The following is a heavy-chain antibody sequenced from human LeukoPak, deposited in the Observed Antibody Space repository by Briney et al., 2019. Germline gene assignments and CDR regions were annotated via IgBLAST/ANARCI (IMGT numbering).Heavy chain of an antibody. V-gene: IGHV3-21*01. D-gene: IGHD3-22*01. J-gene: IGHJ4*02. CDR2: ISSSSSYI. Sequence: GGSLRLSCAASGFTFSSYSMNWVRQAPGKGLEWVSSISSSSSYIYYADSAKGRFTISRDNAKNSLYLQMNSLRAEDTAVYYCARDGSEDYYDSSGYYGIDYWGQGTLVTVSS. CDR1: GFTFSSYS. CDR3: ARDGSEDYYDSSGYYGIDY.